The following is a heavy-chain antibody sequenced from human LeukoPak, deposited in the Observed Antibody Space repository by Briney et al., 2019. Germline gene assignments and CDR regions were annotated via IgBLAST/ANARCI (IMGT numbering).Heavy chain of an antibody. Sequence: GRSLRLSCAASGFTFDDYAMHWVRHAPGKGLEWVSGISWNSGSIVYADSVKGRFTISRDNAKNSLYLQMNSLRAEDTALYYCAKDTHDCGGNSFDYWGQGSLVTVSS. CDR3: AKDTHDCGGNSFDY. CDR2: ISWNSGSI. CDR1: GFTFDDYA. D-gene: IGHD4-23*01. J-gene: IGHJ4*02. V-gene: IGHV3-9*01.